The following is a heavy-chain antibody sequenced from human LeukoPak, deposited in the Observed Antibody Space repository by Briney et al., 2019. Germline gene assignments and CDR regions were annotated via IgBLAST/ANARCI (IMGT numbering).Heavy chain of an antibody. CDR3: ARVLVVVPAAISGDYYYMDV. CDR2: IIPILGIA. J-gene: IGHJ6*03. V-gene: IGHV1-69*04. Sequence: ASVKVSCKASGGTFSSYAISWVRQAPGQGLEWMGRIIPILGIANYAQKFQGRVTITADKSTSTAYMELSSLRSADTAVYYCARVLVVVPAAISGDYYYMDVWGKGTTVTVSS. D-gene: IGHD2-2*02. CDR1: GGTFSSYA.